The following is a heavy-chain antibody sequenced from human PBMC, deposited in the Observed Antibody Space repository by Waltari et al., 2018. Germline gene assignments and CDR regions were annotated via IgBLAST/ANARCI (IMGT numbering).Heavy chain of an antibody. D-gene: IGHD3-10*01. CDR3: ARDRYGSDPPYYYYGMDV. J-gene: IGHJ6*02. Sequence: EVQLVESGGGLVQPGGSLRLSCAASGFTVSSNYMSWVRQAPGRGLEWVSVIYRGGSTYYADSVKGRFTISRDNSKNTLYLQMNSLRAEDTAVYYCARDRYGSDPPYYYYGMDVWGQGTTVTVSS. CDR1: GFTVSSNY. V-gene: IGHV3-66*02. CDR2: IYRGGST.